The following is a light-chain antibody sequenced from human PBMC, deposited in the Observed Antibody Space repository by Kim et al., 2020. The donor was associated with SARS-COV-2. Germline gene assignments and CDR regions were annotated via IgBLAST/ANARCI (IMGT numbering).Light chain of an antibody. Sequence: SYELTQPPSVSVAPGKTARMTCGGNNIGGKSVHWYRQKPGQAPALVIFYDTDRPSGIPERMSGSHSVNTATLTISWVEAGDEADYYCQVWDSSSDHPVFG. CDR2: YDT. V-gene: IGLV3-21*04. J-gene: IGLJ3*02. CDR1: NIGGKS. CDR3: QVWDSSSDHPV.